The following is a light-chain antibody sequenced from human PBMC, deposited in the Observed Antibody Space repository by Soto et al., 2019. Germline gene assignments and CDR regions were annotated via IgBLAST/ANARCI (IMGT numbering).Light chain of an antibody. CDR1: QSVSSN. J-gene: IGKJ5*01. CDR3: QQYKNWPPVT. V-gene: IGKV3-15*01. CDR2: GAS. Sequence: EIVMTQSPATLSVSPGERATLSCRASQSVSSNLAWYQQKPGQAPRLLMYGASTRASGIPDRFSGSGSGTEFTLTISSLQSEDFAVYYCQQYKNWPPVTFGQGTRLEIK.